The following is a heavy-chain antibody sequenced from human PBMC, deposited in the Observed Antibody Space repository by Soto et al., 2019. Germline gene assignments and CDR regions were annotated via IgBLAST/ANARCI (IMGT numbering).Heavy chain of an antibody. CDR1: GFTFSSYA. Sequence: GGSLRLSCAASGFTFSSYAMSWVRQAPGKGLEWVSAISGGGASTYYADSVKGRFTISRDNSKNTLFLQMNTLRAEDTAVYYCAKVPKNWNDGSFDYWGQGTLVTVSS. CDR3: AKVPKNWNDGSFDY. V-gene: IGHV3-23*01. J-gene: IGHJ4*02. D-gene: IGHD1-1*01. CDR2: ISGGGAST.